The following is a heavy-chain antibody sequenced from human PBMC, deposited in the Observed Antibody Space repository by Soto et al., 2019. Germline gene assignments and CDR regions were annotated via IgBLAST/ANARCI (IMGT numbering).Heavy chain of an antibody. J-gene: IGHJ4*02. Sequence: QVQLQESGPGLVRPSGTLSLTCAVSGASISSTTSGNWWSWVRQPPGKGLEWIGEIYHSGSTNYNPPLKGRVTSSVDKSKNQFSLKLSSVTAADPAVYYCARRVGATLVDFWGQGPLVTVSS. V-gene: IGHV4-4*02. CDR2: IYHSGST. CDR3: ARRVGATLVDF. CDR1: GASISSTTSGNW. D-gene: IGHD1-26*01.